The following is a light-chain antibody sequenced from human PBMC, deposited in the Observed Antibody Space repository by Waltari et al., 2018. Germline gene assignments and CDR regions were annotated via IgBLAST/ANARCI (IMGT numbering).Light chain of an antibody. J-gene: IGLJ3*02. CDR2: EAT. CDR3: FSYAGNITWV. Sequence: QSALTQPASVSGSPGQSTTISGPETSSSVGNYNLVHWYQHHPDKTPKPIIYEATDRPSGFSNRFPGYKSGNTASLTISGLQAEDEADYYCFSYAGNITWVFGGGTKLTVL. CDR1: SSSVGNYNL. V-gene: IGLV2-23*01.